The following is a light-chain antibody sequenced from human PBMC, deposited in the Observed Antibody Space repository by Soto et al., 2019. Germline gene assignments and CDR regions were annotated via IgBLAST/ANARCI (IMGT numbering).Light chain of an antibody. CDR1: SSNLGNNY. J-gene: IGLJ2*01. CDR3: ATWDGSLPAEV. Sequence: QSVLPQPPSVSAAPGPTVTISCSGSSSNLGNNYVSWYQQLPGTAPKLLIYDNNKRPSGIPDRFSGSKSGTSGTLDITGLQTGDEADYYCATWDGSLPAEVFGGGTKLTVL. V-gene: IGLV1-51*01. CDR2: DNN.